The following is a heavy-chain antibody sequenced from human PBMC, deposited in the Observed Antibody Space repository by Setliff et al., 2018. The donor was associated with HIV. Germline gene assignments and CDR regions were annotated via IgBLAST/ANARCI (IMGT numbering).Heavy chain of an antibody. CDR1: GGSISSGDYY. D-gene: IGHD5-12*01. CDR3: GRDGDGYNYNYYYGMDV. CDR2: IYCSGST. V-gene: IGHV4-30-4*08. Sequence: PSETLSLTCTVSGGSISSGDYYWTWVRQPPGKGLEWIGYIYCSGSTYYNPSLKSRVTISVDTSKNQFSMKMSSVTAADTAVYYCGRDGDGYNYNYYYGMDVWGQGTTVTVSS. J-gene: IGHJ6*02.